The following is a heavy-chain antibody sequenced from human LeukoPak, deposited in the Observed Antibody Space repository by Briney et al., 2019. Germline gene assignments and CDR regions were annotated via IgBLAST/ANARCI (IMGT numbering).Heavy chain of an antibody. CDR1: GFTFSSYA. D-gene: IGHD4-17*01. J-gene: IGHJ4*02. CDR3: VKDLRDYGETLDY. CDR2: ISSNGGST. Sequence: PGGSLRLSCSASGFTFSSYAMHWVRQAPGKGLEYVSAISSNGGSTYYADSVKGRFTISRDNSKNTLYLQMSSLRAEDTAVYYCVKDLRDYGETLDYWGQGTLVTVSS. V-gene: IGHV3-64D*06.